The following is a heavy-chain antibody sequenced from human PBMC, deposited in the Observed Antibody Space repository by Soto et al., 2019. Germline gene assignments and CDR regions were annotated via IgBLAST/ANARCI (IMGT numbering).Heavy chain of an antibody. CDR2: INHSGST. V-gene: IGHV4-34*01. CDR1: GGSFSGYY. Sequence: PSETLSLTCAVYGGSFSGYYWSWIRQPPGKGLEWIGEINHSGSTNYNPSLKSRVTISVDTSKNQFSLKLSSGTAADTAVDYCARGGGYHGCMDVWGQGTTVTVSS. D-gene: IGHD3-16*02. CDR3: ARGGGYHGCMDV. J-gene: IGHJ6*02.